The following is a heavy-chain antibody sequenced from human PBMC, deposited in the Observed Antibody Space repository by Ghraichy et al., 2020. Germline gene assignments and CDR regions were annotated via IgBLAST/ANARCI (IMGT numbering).Heavy chain of an antibody. CDR3: ARGSVYDFWSGYSYYIDY. CDR1: GGSINTYY. Sequence: SETLSLTCTVSGGSINTYYWSWVRQSPGKGLEWIAYIYNSGRYGMMARYNPSLESRLYISLDTSSDQFSLRLSSLTAADTAVYYCARGSVYDFWSGYSYYIDYWGQGILVSVSS. V-gene: IGHV4-59*13. J-gene: IGHJ4*02. CDR2: IYNSGRYGMMA. D-gene: IGHD3-3*01.